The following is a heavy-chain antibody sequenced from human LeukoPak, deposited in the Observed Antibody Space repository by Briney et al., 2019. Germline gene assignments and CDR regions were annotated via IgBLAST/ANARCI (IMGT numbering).Heavy chain of an antibody. CDR2: INPNSGGT. Sequence: ASVKVSCKASGYTFTEYYIHWVRQAPGQGLEWMGRINPNSGGTNYAQKFQGRVTMTRDTSISTAYMELSSLRSDDTAVYHCARENPPDNWGQGTLVTVSS. J-gene: IGHJ4*02. CDR3: ARENPPDN. CDR1: GYTFTEYY. V-gene: IGHV1-2*06.